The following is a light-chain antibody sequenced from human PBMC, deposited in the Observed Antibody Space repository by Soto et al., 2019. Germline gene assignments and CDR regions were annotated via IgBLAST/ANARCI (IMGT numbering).Light chain of an antibody. V-gene: IGKV3-15*01. CDR2: GAS. CDR3: QQYNNWPPFS. Sequence: EIVMTQSPGTLSVSPGERATLSCRASQSISSNLAWYQQKNGQTPRLLIYGASTRAAGIPARFSGSGSGTDFTLTISSLQSEDFAVYYCQQYNNWPPFSFGPGTKVDIK. CDR1: QSISSN. J-gene: IGKJ3*01.